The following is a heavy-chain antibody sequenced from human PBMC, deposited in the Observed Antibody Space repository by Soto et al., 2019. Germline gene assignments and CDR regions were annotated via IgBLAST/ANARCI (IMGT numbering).Heavy chain of an antibody. CDR1: GGTFSSXX. Sequence: QVQLVQSGAEVQKPGSSVKVSCKASGGTFSSXXXXXXXXXXXXXXXXXXGIIPIFGTANYAQKFQGRVTITADESTSTAYMELSSXRSEXXAVXXXXXEDGGTRVDYYYGMDVWGQGTTVTVSS. V-gene: IGHV1-69*01. D-gene: IGHD3-16*01. CDR2: IIPIFGTA. J-gene: IGHJ6*02. CDR3: XXEDGGTRVDYYYGMDV.